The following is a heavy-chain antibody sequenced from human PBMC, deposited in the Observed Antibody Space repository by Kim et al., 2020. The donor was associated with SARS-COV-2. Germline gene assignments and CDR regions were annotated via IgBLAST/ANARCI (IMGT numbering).Heavy chain of an antibody. CDR1: GGTFSSYA. CDR2: IIPIFGTA. J-gene: IGHJ6*02. Sequence: SVKVSCKASGGTFSSYAISWVRQAPGQGLEWMGGIIPIFGTANYAQKFQGRVTITADESTSTAYMELSSLRSEDTAVYYCARDVTAAAGPHYYYYGMDVWGQGTTVTVSS. V-gene: IGHV1-69*13. D-gene: IGHD6-13*01. CDR3: ARDVTAAAGPHYYYYGMDV.